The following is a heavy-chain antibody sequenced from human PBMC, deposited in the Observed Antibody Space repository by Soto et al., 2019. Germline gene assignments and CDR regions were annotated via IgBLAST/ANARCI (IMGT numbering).Heavy chain of an antibody. V-gene: IGHV3-15*05. CDR3: STGSPFSGSVFDY. CDR1: GFSFRTTW. CDR2: IKSKSAGETR. Sequence: EVQLVESGGGLVKPGGSLRLACAGSGFSFRTTWMAWVRQAPGKGLEWVGRIKSKSAGETRDYADPVKGRFTISRDDSTDTVYLHMDSVESGDTAVYYGSTGSPFSGSVFDYWGRGTRVTVSS. D-gene: IGHD1-26*01. J-gene: IGHJ4*02.